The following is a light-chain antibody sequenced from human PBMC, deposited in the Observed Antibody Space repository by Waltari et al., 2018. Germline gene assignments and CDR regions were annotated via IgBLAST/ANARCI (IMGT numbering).Light chain of an antibody. CDR3: QQYSGYSGT. Sequence: DIQMTQSPSPLSASVGDRVTITCRASQSISNYLAWYQQKPGKAPKILIYKASYLESGVPSTFSGSGSGTEFTLTISSLQPDDFATYYCQQYSGYSGTFGQGTKLEIK. J-gene: IGKJ2*01. CDR2: KAS. V-gene: IGKV1-5*03. CDR1: QSISNY.